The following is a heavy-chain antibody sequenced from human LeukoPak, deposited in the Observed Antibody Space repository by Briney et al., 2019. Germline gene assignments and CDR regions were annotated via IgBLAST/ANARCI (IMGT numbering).Heavy chain of an antibody. D-gene: IGHD3-22*01. CDR1: GGLISSSSYY. Sequence: SETLSLTCTVSGGLISSSSYYWGWIRQPPGKGLEWIGSFYYSGNTYYNPSLKGRVTISVDTSKNQFSQKLSSVTAADTAVYYCARGDYYYDSTDLGAFDIWGQGTMVTVSS. V-gene: IGHV4-39*01. J-gene: IGHJ3*02. CDR2: FYYSGNT. CDR3: ARGDYYYDSTDLGAFDI.